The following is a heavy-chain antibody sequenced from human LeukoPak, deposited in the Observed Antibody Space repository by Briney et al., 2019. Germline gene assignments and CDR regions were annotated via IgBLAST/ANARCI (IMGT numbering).Heavy chain of an antibody. CDR3: ARAHLGSGYYHHLDY. V-gene: IGHV3-33*08. Sequence: PGGSLRLSCAASGFTFSTYEMNWVRQAPGKGLEWVAVIWYDGSNKYYADSVKDRFTISRDNSKNTLYLQMNSLRAEDTAVYYCARAHLGSGYYHHLDYRGQGTLVTVSS. CDR1: GFTFSTYE. J-gene: IGHJ4*02. CDR2: IWYDGSNK. D-gene: IGHD3-22*01.